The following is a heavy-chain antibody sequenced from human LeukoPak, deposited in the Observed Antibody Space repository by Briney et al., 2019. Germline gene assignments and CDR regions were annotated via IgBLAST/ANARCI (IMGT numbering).Heavy chain of an antibody. CDR1: GFTFSRYW. CDR2: IKQDGSEK. J-gene: IGHJ4*02. D-gene: IGHD3-22*01. Sequence: GGSLSLSCAASGFTFSRYWMSWVRQAPGKGLEWVANIKQDGSEKYYVDSVKGRFTISRDNAKNSLYLQMNSLRAEDTAVYYCARDEFYDSSTYYPPFDYWGQGTLVTVSS. CDR3: ARDEFYDSSTYYPPFDY. V-gene: IGHV3-7*04.